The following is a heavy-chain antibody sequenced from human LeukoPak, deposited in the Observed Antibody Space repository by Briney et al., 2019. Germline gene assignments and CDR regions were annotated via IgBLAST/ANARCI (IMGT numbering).Heavy chain of an antibody. CDR1: GFSLSTSGMC. J-gene: IGHJ3*02. Sequence: ESGPTLVNPTQTLTLTCTFSGFSLSTSGMCVSWIRQPPGKALEWLARIDWDDDKHYSTSLKTRLTISKDTSKNQVVLTMTNMDPVDTATYYCARISRPVLWSKRRAYDAFDIWGQGTMVTVSS. D-gene: IGHD6-6*01. CDR2: IDWDDDK. CDR3: ARISRPVLWSKRRAYDAFDI. V-gene: IGHV2-70*11.